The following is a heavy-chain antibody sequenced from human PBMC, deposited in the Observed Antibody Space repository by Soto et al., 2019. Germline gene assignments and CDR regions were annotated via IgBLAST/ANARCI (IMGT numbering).Heavy chain of an antibody. CDR3: ARDWSRICSGGSCYSFLFDP. V-gene: IGHV1-69*06. CDR2: IIPIFGTA. CDR1: GGTFSSYA. D-gene: IGHD2-15*01. J-gene: IGHJ5*02. Sequence: ASVKVSCKASGGTFSSYAISWVRQAPGQGLGWMGGIIPIFGTANYAQKFQGRVTITADKSTSTAYMELSSLRSEDTAVYYCARDWSRICSGGSCYSFLFDPWGQGTLVTVSS.